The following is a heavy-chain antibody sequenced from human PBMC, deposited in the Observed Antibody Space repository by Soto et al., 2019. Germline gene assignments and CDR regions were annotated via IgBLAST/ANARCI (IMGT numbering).Heavy chain of an antibody. Sequence: SETLSLTCAVYGGSFSGYYWSWIRQPPGKGLEWIGEINPSGSTNYNPSLKSRVTISVDTSKNQFSLKLSSVTAADTAVYYCASRHYDILTGYYKYNWLDPWGQGTLVTVSS. CDR1: GGSFSGYY. V-gene: IGHV4-34*01. CDR3: ASRHYDILTGYYKYNWLDP. J-gene: IGHJ5*02. D-gene: IGHD3-9*01. CDR2: INPSGST.